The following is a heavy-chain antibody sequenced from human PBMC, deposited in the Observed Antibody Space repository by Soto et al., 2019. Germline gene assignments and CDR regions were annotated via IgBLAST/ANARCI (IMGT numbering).Heavy chain of an antibody. Sequence: GSLRLSFISSVFTFRTYTMNWVRQAPGKGLEWVSGIRGFSPYTFYAESVKGRFTISRDNAENTLYLQMSSLRAEDTAVYYCARVGGDCTSASCNTYYYYALDVWGQGTTVTVSS. D-gene: IGHD2-2*03. CDR2: IRGFSPYT. V-gene: IGHV3-21*01. CDR3: ARVGGDCTSASCNTYYYYALDV. J-gene: IGHJ6*02. CDR1: VFTFRTYT.